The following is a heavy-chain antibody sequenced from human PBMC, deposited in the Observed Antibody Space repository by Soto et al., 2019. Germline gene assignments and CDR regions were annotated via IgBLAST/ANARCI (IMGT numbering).Heavy chain of an antibody. Sequence: LRLSCAGSGFTFGTYSMNWVRQAAGKGLEWIAYISYDSDTIQYADSVKGRFTISRDNAKNSLYLQMNSLRDEDTAVYYCARLYYDYVWGQGTTVTVSS. D-gene: IGHD3-3*01. CDR2: ISYDSDTI. CDR1: GFTFGTYS. J-gene: IGHJ6*02. V-gene: IGHV3-48*02. CDR3: ARLYYDYV.